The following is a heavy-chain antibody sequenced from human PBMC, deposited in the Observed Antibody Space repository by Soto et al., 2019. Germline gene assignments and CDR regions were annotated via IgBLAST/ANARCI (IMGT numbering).Heavy chain of an antibody. CDR2: IIPICGTA. J-gene: IGHJ6*02. CDR1: GGTFSSYS. V-gene: IGHV1-69*06. D-gene: IGHD6-6*01. CDR3: ARVRAAHPSYYYYGMDV. Sequence: SVKVSCKASGGTFSSYSISWVLQAPAQGVEWMGGIIPICGTANYAQKFQGRVTITADKSTSTAYMELSSLRSEDTAVYYWARVRAAHPSYYYYGMDVWGQGTTVTVSS.